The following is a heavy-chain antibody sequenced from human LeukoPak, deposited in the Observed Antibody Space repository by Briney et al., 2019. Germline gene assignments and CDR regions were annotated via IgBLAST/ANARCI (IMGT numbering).Heavy chain of an antibody. V-gene: IGHV1-24*01. Sequence: ASVKVSCKVSRYTLTELSMHWVRQAPGKGLEWMGGFDPEDGETIYAQKFQGRVTMTEDTSTDTAYMELSSLRSEDTAVYYCATGDFWSGYFPTVYWGQGTLVTVSS. CDR1: RYTLTELS. CDR2: FDPEDGET. D-gene: IGHD3-3*01. CDR3: ATGDFWSGYFPTVY. J-gene: IGHJ4*02.